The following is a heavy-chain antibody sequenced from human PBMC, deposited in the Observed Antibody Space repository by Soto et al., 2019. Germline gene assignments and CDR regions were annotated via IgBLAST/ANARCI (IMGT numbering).Heavy chain of an antibody. CDR3: AKYRRTDAEGYTFDY. CDR2: IYYSGNT. CDR1: GDSISGYY. J-gene: IGHJ4*02. V-gene: IGHV4-59*01. D-gene: IGHD2-15*01. Sequence: PSETLSLTCTACGDSISGYYWSWIRQPPGKGLQWIGYIYYSGNTNYNPSLKGRVTMSVDTSKNQFSLQVSSVTAADTAVYFCAKYRRTDAEGYTFDYWGQGALVTVSS.